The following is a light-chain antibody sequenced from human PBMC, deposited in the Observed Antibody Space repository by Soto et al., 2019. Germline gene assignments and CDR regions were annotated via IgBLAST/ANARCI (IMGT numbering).Light chain of an antibody. CDR1: QNIFTY. CDR2: EAS. J-gene: IGKJ3*01. V-gene: IGKV1-5*01. CDR3: QHYTLYSAS. Sequence: DIELTQSPSSVSASVGDRVTISCRASQNIFTYLAWSQQKPGKAPRLRSLEASTLQRGVPPRGSGSGSGTEFTLTISSLQPDDFETEYCQHYTLYSASFGPGTKVDIK.